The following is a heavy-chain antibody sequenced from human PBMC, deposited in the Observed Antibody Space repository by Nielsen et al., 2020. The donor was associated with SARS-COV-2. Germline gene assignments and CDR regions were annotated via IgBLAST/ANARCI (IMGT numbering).Heavy chain of an antibody. CDR1: GFTFSDYY. Sequence: GGSLRLSCAASGFTFSDYYMSWIRQAPGKGLEWVSYISSSSSYTNYADSVKGRFTISRGNAKNSLYLQMNSLRAEDTAVYYCARAHVVPAAILWVGRYGMDVWGQGTTVTVSS. J-gene: IGHJ6*02. CDR3: ARAHVVPAAILWVGRYGMDV. D-gene: IGHD2-2*01. CDR2: ISSSSSYT. V-gene: IGHV3-11*05.